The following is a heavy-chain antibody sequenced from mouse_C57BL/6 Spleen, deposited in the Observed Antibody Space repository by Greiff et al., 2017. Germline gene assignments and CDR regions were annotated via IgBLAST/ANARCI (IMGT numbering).Heavy chain of an antibody. CDR2: IDPSDSYT. Sequence: VQLQQPGAELVMPGASVKLSCKASGYTFTSSWMPWVKQRPGQGLEWIGEIDPSDSYTNYNQKFKGKSTLTVDKSSSTAYMQLRSLTSEDSAVYYCARVYDGYYSYWGQGTTLTVSS. V-gene: IGHV1-69*01. CDR3: ARVYDGYYSY. D-gene: IGHD2-3*01. J-gene: IGHJ2*01. CDR1: GYTFTSSW.